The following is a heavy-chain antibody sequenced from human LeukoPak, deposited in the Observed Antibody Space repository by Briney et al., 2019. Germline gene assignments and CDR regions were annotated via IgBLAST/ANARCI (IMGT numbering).Heavy chain of an antibody. CDR2: IYYSGST. CDR1: GGSISSHY. V-gene: IGHV4-59*11. J-gene: IGHJ5*02. Sequence: SETLSLTCTASGGSISSHYWSWIRQPPGKGLEWIGYIYYSGSTNYNPSLKSRVTISVDTSKNQFSLKLSSVTAADTAVYYCAREPLQQYNWNAENWFDPWGQGTLVTVSS. D-gene: IGHD1-20*01. CDR3: AREPLQQYNWNAENWFDP.